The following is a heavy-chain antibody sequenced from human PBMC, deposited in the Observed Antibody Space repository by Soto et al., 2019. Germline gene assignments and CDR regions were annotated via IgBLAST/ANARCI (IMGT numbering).Heavy chain of an antibody. J-gene: IGHJ4*02. CDR2: ISYDGSNK. Sequence: QVQLVESGGGVVQPGRSLRLSCAASGFTFSSYAMHWVRQAPGKGLEWVAVISYDGSNKYYADSVKGRFTISRDNSQNTLDLQMNSLRAEDTAVYYCARGSSGGFDYWGQGTLVTVSS. V-gene: IGHV3-30-3*01. CDR3: ARGSSGGFDY. CDR1: GFTFSSYA. D-gene: IGHD6-19*01.